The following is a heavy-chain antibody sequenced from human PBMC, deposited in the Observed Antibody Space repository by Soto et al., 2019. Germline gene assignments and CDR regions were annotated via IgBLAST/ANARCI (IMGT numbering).Heavy chain of an antibody. CDR3: ARHHSGSYYLDY. V-gene: IGHV3-7*05. CDR2: TRQDGGEK. Sequence: EVRLVESGGALVQLGGSLRLTCAASGFIFGDYWMSWIRQAPVKGLEWVANTRQDGGEKNFVDSVKGRFFISRDNSKNSLYLQMSSLRAEDTAVEYCARHHSGSYYLDYWGLGTLVTVSS. CDR1: GFIFGDYW. D-gene: IGHD1-26*01. J-gene: IGHJ4*02.